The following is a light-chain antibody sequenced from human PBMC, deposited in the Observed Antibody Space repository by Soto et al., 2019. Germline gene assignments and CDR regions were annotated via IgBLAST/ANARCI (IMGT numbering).Light chain of an antibody. J-gene: IGLJ1*01. CDR1: TSNIGAGYD. Sequence: QSVLTQPPSVSGALGQRVTISCTGITSNIGAGYDVHWYQLLPGRAPKLLIYGNTNRPSGVPGRFSGSTSATSASLAITGLQAEDEVIYYCQSYDNTLSGPSEVVGTGTKGTVL. CDR2: GNT. CDR3: QSYDNTLSGPSEV. V-gene: IGLV1-40*01.